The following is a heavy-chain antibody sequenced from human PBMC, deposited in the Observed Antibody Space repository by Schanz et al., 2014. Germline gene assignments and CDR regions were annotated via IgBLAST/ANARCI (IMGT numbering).Heavy chain of an antibody. CDR3: ARGAMPGTFDI. J-gene: IGHJ3*02. D-gene: IGHD2-2*01. Sequence: QVHLVQSGAEVKKPGSSVKVSCTASGGTFSSYTISWIRQAPGQGLEWMGRIIPILGIATYAQKFQGRLTITADKSTSTAYMELSSLRYEDTALYYCARGAMPGTFDIWGQGTMVTVSS. CDR2: IIPILGIA. V-gene: IGHV1-69*02. CDR1: GGTFSSYT.